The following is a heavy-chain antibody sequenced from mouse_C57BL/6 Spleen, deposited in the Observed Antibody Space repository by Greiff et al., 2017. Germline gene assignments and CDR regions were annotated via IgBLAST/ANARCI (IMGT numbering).Heavy chain of an antibody. CDR3: TTAHYYGSSYKFAY. V-gene: IGHV14-4*01. CDR2: IDPENGDT. Sequence: VQLQQSGAELVRPGASVKLSCTASGFNIKDDYMHWVKQRPEQGLEWIGWIDPENGDTAYASKFQGKATITADTSSNTAYLQLSSLTSEDTAVYYCTTAHYYGSSYKFAYWGQGTLVTVSA. J-gene: IGHJ3*01. CDR1: GFNIKDDY. D-gene: IGHD1-1*01.